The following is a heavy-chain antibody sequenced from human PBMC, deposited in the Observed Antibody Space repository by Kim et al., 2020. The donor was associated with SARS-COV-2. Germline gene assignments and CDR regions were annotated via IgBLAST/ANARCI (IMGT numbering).Heavy chain of an antibody. CDR3: TGDAAALSPFDY. J-gene: IGHJ4*02. D-gene: IGHD6-13*01. CDR2: IKSKTDGGTT. Sequence: GGSLRLSCAASGFTFSNAWMSWVRQAPGKGLEWVGRIKSKTDGGTTDYAAPVKGRFTISRDDSKNTLYLQMNSLKTEDTAVYYCTGDAAALSPFDYWGQGTLVTVSS. V-gene: IGHV3-15*01. CDR1: GFTFSNAW.